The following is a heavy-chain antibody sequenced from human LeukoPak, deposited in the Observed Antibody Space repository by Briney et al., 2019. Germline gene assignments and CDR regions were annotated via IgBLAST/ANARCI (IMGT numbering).Heavy chain of an antibody. CDR1: GGSISSSSYY. V-gene: IGHV4-39*07. Sequence: SETLSLTCTVSGGSISSSSYYWGWIRQPPGKGLEWIGSIYYSGSTYYNPSLKSRVTISVDTSKNQFSLKLGSVTAADTAVYYCARLSYYYDSSGYYDRYYFDYWGQGTLVTVSS. CDR3: ARLSYYYDSSGYYDRYYFDY. J-gene: IGHJ4*02. CDR2: IYYSGST. D-gene: IGHD3-22*01.